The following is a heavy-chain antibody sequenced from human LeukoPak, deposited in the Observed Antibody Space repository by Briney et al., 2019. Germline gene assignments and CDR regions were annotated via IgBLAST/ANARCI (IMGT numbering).Heavy chain of an antibody. CDR1: GFTVNYW. J-gene: IGHJ4*02. Sequence: PGGSLRLSCAASGFTVNYWMSWAHQAPGKGLEWVATMTHDGSDEYYLDSVKGRFTISRDSAKNSIYLQMNSLRVEDTSTYYCAKGDLENWGQGTLVTVSS. CDR3: AKGDLEN. V-gene: IGHV3-7*01. CDR2: MTHDGSDE.